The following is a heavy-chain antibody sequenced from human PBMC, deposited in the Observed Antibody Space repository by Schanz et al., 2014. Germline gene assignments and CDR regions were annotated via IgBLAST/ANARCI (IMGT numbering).Heavy chain of an antibody. D-gene: IGHD1-26*01. V-gene: IGHV3-23*01. CDR2: ISGSGGDT. J-gene: IGHJ4*02. CDR1: GFTFSSYA. CDR3: AKYGTGKGVSFEY. Sequence: EVQLLESGGGLVQPGGSLRLSCAASGFTFSSYAMSWVRQAPGKGLEWVSAISGSGGDTYYADSVKGRFTISRDNSKNTLYLQMNSLTAEDTAVYYCAKYGTGKGVSFEYWGQGTLVTVSS.